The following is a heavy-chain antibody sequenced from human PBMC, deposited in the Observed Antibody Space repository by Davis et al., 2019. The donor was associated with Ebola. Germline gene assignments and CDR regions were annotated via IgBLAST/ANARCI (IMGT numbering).Heavy chain of an antibody. Sequence: ASVKVSCKASGYTFISYYFHWVRQAPGQGLEWMGIVNPRGGGTTYAQNFQRRVTMTRDTSTSKLYMELSSLKSEDTAVYYCARAGGGYSHGGSYYYGMDLWGKGTTVTVSS. CDR2: VNPRGGGT. CDR3: ARAGGGYSHGGSYYYGMDL. D-gene: IGHD5-18*01. V-gene: IGHV1-46*01. J-gene: IGHJ6*04. CDR1: GYTFISYY.